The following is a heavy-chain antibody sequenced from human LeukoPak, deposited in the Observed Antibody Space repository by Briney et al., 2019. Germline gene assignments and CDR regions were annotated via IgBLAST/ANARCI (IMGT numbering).Heavy chain of an antibody. V-gene: IGHV3-73*01. Sequence: QPGGSLKLSCAASGFTFSGSAMHWVRQASGKGLEWVGRIRSKANSYATAYAASVKGRFTISRDDSKNTAYLQMNSLKTEDTAVYYCTRRVGAAESDLDYWGQGTLVTVSS. J-gene: IGHJ4*02. CDR3: TRRVGAAESDLDY. CDR1: GFTFSGSA. D-gene: IGHD4/OR15-4a*01. CDR2: IRSKANSYAT.